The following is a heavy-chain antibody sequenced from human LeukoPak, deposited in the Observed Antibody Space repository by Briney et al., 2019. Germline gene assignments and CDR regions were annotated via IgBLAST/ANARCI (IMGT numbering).Heavy chain of an antibody. Sequence: EASVKVSCKASGGTFSSYAISWVRQAPGQGLEWMGGIIPIFGTANYAQKFQGRVTITADESTSTAYMELSSLRSEDTAVYYCAREEQLGIIGYWGQGTLVTVSS. D-gene: IGHD6-13*01. CDR2: IIPIFGTA. J-gene: IGHJ4*02. V-gene: IGHV1-69*13. CDR3: AREEQLGIIGY. CDR1: GGTFSSYA.